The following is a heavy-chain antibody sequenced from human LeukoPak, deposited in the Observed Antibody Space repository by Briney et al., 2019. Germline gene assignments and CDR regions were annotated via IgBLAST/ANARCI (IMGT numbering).Heavy chain of an antibody. J-gene: IGHJ6*01. CDR3: ARNFAPEAWFQAP. D-gene: IGHD3-10*01. CDR1: GGSISSTSYY. V-gene: IGHV4-39*01. CDR2: ISYSGST. Sequence: SETLSLPCTVSGGSISSTSYYWAWIRQPPGKGLEWIGSISYSGSTFYNPSLQSRVTISVDTSKNQFSLRLNSVTAADTAVYYWARNFAPEAWFQAPWGQRAPVSVSS.